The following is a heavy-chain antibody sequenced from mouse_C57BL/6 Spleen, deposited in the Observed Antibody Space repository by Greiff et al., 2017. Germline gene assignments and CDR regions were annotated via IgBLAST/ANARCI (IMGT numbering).Heavy chain of an antibody. CDR2: IYPGDGDT. CDR1: GYAFSSYW. V-gene: IGHV1-80*01. Sequence: QVHVKQSGAELVKPGASVKISCKASGYAFSSYWMNWVKQRPGKGLEWIGQIYPGDGDTNYNGKFKGKATLTADKSSSTAYMQLSSLTSEDSAVYFCARELGYYYGSSYDLDYWGQGTTLTVSS. CDR3: ARELGYYYGSSYDLDY. D-gene: IGHD1-1*01. J-gene: IGHJ2*01.